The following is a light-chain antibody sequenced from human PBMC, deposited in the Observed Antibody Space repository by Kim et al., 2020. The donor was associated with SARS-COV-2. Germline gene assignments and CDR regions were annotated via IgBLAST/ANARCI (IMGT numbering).Light chain of an antibody. Sequence: QLVLTQSPSASASLGASVKLTCTLSSGHTTYAIAWHQQQPEKGPRYLMRLNSDGSHTKGDGIPDRFSCSSSGAERHLTISSLQSEDEADYYCQTWGSGNWVFGGGTQLTVL. CDR2: LNSDGSH. CDR1: SGHTTYA. J-gene: IGLJ3*02. V-gene: IGLV4-69*01. CDR3: QTWGSGNWV.